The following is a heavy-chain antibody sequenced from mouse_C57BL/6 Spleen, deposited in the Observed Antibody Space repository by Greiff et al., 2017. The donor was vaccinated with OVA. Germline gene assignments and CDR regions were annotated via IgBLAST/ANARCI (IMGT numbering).Heavy chain of an antibody. CDR3: TGSYGYYPSAY. Sequence: QVQLQQSGAELVRPGTSVKLSCKASGYAFTSYLIEWVKQRPGQGLEWIGEINPGGGGTNYNEKFKGKATLTADKSSSTAYLQLSILTSEDSAVDFCTGSYGYYPSAYWGQGTMVTVSA. J-gene: IGHJ3*01. D-gene: IGHD2-3*01. CDR1: GYAFTSYL. CDR2: INPGGGGT. V-gene: IGHV1-54*01.